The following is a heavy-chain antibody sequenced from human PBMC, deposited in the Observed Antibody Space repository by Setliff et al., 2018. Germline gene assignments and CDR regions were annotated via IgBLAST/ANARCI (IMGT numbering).Heavy chain of an antibody. CDR3: AREDYYYYGMDV. CDR1: GGSISGHY. Sequence: PSETLSLTCTVSGGSISGHYWSWIRQPPGKGLEWIGSIYTSGSTNYNPSLKSRVTISLDTSKNQFSLKLSSVTAADTAVYYCAREDYYYYGMDVWGQGTTVTVSS. CDR2: IYTSGST. V-gene: IGHV4-4*08. J-gene: IGHJ6*02.